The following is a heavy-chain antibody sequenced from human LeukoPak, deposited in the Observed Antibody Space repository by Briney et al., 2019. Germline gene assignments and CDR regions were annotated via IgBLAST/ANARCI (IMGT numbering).Heavy chain of an antibody. V-gene: IGHV3-11*04. CDR3: ARVVGRVTQQPVRAHIDY. CDR2: ISSSGSTI. CDR1: GFTFSDYY. J-gene: IGHJ4*02. Sequence: GGSLRLSCAASGFTFSDYYMSWIRQAPGKGLEWVSYISSSGSTIYYADSVKGRFTISRDNAKNSLYLQMNSLRAEDTAVYYCARVVGRVTQQPVRAHIDYWGQGTLVTVSS. D-gene: IGHD6-13*01.